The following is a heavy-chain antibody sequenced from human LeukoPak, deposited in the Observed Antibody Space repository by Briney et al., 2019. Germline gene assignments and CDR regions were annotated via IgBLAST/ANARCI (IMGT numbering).Heavy chain of an antibody. D-gene: IGHD2-2*01. V-gene: IGHV3-23*01. CDR1: GFTFSSYA. CDR3: AKVGVLPAAFEY. Sequence: GGSLRLSCAASGFTFSSYAMSWVRQAPGKGLEWASIISGNGDSTYYADSVKGRFTISRDNSKNTLYLQMNSLRAEDTAVYYCAKVGVLPAAFEYWGQGTLVTVSS. CDR2: ISGNGDST. J-gene: IGHJ4*02.